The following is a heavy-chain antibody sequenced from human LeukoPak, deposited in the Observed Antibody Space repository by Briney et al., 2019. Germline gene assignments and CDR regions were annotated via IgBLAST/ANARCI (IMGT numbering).Heavy chain of an antibody. CDR1: AGSFISSSHH. CDR2: VNYGRTT. V-gene: IGHV4-39*01. Sequence: RTSETLSLTCTVSAGSFISSSHHWGWIRQSPGKGLEWIGTVNYGRTTYYKPSLDGRVTISLDTSANHFSLQLNSVTAADTAVYYCVRHDGRGGATMGVFDSWGQGSLVTVSS. CDR3: VRHDGRGGATMGVFDS. J-gene: IGHJ5*01. D-gene: IGHD5-12*01.